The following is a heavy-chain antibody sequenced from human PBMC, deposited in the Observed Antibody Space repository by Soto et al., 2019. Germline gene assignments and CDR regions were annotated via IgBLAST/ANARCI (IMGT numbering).Heavy chain of an antibody. CDR2: IKSKTDGGTT. V-gene: IGHV3-15*01. CDR1: GFTFSNAW. D-gene: IGHD2-15*01. CDR3: TTDRPLYCSCGSCYSDY. Sequence: GGSLRLSCAASGFTFSNAWMSWVRQAPGKGLEWVGRIKSKTDGGTTDYAAPVKGRFTISRDDSKNTLYLQMNSLKTEDTAVYYCTTDRPLYCSCGSCYSDYWGQGTLVTVSS. J-gene: IGHJ4*02.